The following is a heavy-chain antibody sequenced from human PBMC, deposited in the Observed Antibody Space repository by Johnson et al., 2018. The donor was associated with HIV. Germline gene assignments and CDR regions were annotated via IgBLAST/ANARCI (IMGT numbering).Heavy chain of an antibody. V-gene: IGHV3-74*01. CDR3: AKDREDIVVIPAVTGAFDI. CDR1: GFTFSSYW. D-gene: IGHD2-2*01. CDR2: INSDGSST. Sequence: VQVVESGGGLVQPGGSLRLSCAASGFTFSSYWMHWVRQARGKGLVWVSRINSDGSSTSYADSVKGRFTISRDNAKNSLYLQMNSLRAEDTALYYCAKDREDIVVIPAVTGAFDIWGLGTMVTVSS. J-gene: IGHJ3*02.